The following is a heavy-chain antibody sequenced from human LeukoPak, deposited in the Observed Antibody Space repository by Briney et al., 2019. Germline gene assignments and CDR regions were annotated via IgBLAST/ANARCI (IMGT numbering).Heavy chain of an antibody. D-gene: IGHD2-2*02. CDR2: IYYSGST. Sequence: SETLSLTCTVSGGSIRRSSYYWGWIRQPPGKGLEWIGSIYYSGSTYYNPSLKSRVTISVDTSKNQFSLKLSSVTAADTAVYYCASVHCSSTSCYTGDYYMDVWGKGTTVTVSS. CDR1: GGSIRRSSYY. J-gene: IGHJ6*03. CDR3: ASVHCSSTSCYTGDYYMDV. V-gene: IGHV4-39*07.